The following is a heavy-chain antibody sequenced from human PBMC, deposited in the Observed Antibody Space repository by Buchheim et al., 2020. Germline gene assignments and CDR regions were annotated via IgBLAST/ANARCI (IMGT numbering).Heavy chain of an antibody. D-gene: IGHD2-8*01. CDR2: INPNSGGT. CDR3: ARDILARDCTNGVCYPRFYYYYGMDV. V-gene: IGHV1-2*02. CDR1: GYTFTGYY. J-gene: IGHJ6*02. Sequence: QVQLVQSGAEVKKPGASVKVSCKASGYTFTGYYMHWVRQAPGQGLEWMGWINPNSGGTNYAQKFQGRVTMTRDTSISTAYMELSRLRSDDTAVYYCARDILARDCTNGVCYPRFYYYYGMDVWGQGTT.